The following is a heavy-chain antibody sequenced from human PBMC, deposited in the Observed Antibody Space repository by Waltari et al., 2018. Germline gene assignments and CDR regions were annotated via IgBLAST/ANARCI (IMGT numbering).Heavy chain of an antibody. V-gene: IGHV4-38-2*01. CDR1: GYSIRRGYY. J-gene: IGHJ4*02. D-gene: IGHD6-19*01. CDR3: ARHVGEQWPYFDY. Sequence: QVQLQESGPGLVKPSETLSLTCAASGYSIRRGYYWGWIRQPPGKGLEWIGSIYHSGSTYYNPSLKSRVTISVDTSKNRFSLKLSSVTAADTAVYYCARHVGEQWPYFDYWGQGTLVTVSS. CDR2: IYHSGST.